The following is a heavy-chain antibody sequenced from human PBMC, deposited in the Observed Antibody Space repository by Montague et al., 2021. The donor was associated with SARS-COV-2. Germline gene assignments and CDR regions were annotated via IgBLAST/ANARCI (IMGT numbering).Heavy chain of an antibody. CDR2: IVPVVENT. CDR3: ARLAALGPGNY. J-gene: IGHJ4*02. V-gene: IGHV1-69*04. Sequence: SVKVSCKASGGTFNSYAISWVRQAPGQGLEWVGRIVPVVENTYYAQKFQDGITITADKSTGAVYLELSNLRSEDTAVYYCARLAALGPGNYWGQGTLVTVSS. CDR1: GGTFNSYA. D-gene: IGHD6-13*01.